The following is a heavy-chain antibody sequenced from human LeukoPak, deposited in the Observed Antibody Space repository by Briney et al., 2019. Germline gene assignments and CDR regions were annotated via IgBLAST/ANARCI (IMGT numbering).Heavy chain of an antibody. V-gene: IGHV4-59*12. J-gene: IGHJ3*02. D-gene: IGHD3-22*01. CDR1: GGSIRSYY. CDR2: IYYSGST. Sequence: SETLSLTCTVSGGSIRSYYWSWIRQPPGKGLEWIGYIYYSGSTNYNPSLKSRVTISVDTSKNQFSLKLSSVTAADTAVYYCARDRLTHYYDSSGYYSRIDAFDIWGQGTMVTVSS. CDR3: ARDRLTHYYDSSGYYSRIDAFDI.